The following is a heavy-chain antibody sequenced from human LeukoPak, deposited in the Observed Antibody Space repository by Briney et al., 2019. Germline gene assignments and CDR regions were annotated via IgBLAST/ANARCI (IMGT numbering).Heavy chain of an antibody. J-gene: IGHJ4*02. Sequence: SETLSLTCTVSGDSVSNKNYYWGWIRQPPGKGLEWIGNTYYSGSTYNNPSLKSRVTISVDTSKNQFSLTLSSVTAADTAVYYCARVGAITMINYWGQGTLVTVSS. CDR1: GDSVSNKNYY. V-gene: IGHV4-39*01. CDR3: ARVGAITMINY. D-gene: IGHD3-22*01. CDR2: TYYSGST.